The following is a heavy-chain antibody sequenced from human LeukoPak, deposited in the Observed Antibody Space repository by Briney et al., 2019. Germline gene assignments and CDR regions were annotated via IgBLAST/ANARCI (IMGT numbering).Heavy chain of an antibody. CDR1: GYTFSNYG. Sequence: ASVKVSCKASGYTFSNYGISWVRQAPGQGLEWMGWISAYNGNTNSAPKLQGRVTMTTDTSTSTAYMELRSLRSDDTAVYYCARDSRDYGDYVDIWGQGTMVTVSS. J-gene: IGHJ3*02. V-gene: IGHV1-18*01. CDR2: ISAYNGNT. D-gene: IGHD4-17*01. CDR3: ARDSRDYGDYVDI.